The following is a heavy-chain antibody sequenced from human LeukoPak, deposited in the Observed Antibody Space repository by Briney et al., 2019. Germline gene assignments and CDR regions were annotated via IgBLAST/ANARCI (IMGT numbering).Heavy chain of an antibody. V-gene: IGHV1-46*01. D-gene: IGHD2-15*01. CDR2: INPSGGST. Sequence: ASVTVSFKASGYTFTIYYMHWVRQAPGQGLEWMGIINPSGGSTSYAQKFQGRVTMTRDTSTSTVYMELSSLRSEDTAVYYCARDHVVVVAANDYYYYGMDVWGQGTTVTVSS. CDR1: GYTFTIYY. J-gene: IGHJ6*02. CDR3: ARDHVVVVAANDYYYYGMDV.